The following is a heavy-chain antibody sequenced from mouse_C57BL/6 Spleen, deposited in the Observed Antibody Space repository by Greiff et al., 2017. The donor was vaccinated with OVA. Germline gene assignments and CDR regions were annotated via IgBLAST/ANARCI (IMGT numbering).Heavy chain of an antibody. V-gene: IGHV14-4*01. CDR2: IDPENGDT. CDR3: TTNYYYGSSYFDY. Sequence: EVQLQQSGAELVRPGASVKLSCTASGFNIKDDYMHWVKQRPEQGLEWIGWIDPENGDTEYASKFQGKATITADTSSNTAYLPLSSLTSEDTAVYYCTTNYYYGSSYFDYWGPGTTLTVSS. CDR1: GFNIKDDY. J-gene: IGHJ2*01. D-gene: IGHD1-1*01.